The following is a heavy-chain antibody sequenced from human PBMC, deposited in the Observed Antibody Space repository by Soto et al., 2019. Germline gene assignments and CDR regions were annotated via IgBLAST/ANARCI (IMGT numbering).Heavy chain of an antibody. D-gene: IGHD3-10*01. CDR3: AREVQVHTPAFVY. J-gene: IGHJ4*02. CDR2: ISPMFGAA. CDR1: RGTFNTYA. Sequence: QVQLVQSGAEMKKPGSSVKVSCQSSRGTFNTYAMNWVRQAPGQGPEWMGDISPMFGAANYAPKFQGRVTITADESTDTSYMQLSSLTSEDTALYFCAREVQVHTPAFVYWGQGTLVTVSS. V-gene: IGHV1-69*19.